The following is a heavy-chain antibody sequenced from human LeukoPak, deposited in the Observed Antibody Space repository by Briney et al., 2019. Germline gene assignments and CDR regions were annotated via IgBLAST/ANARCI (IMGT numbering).Heavy chain of an antibody. D-gene: IGHD6-13*01. CDR2: INSGGTST. J-gene: IGHJ3*02. CDR3: VSGPYTSSWWGAFEM. Sequence: GGSLRLSCAASGFTFSSHWMHWVRQAPGKGLVWVSRINSGGTSTTYADSVKGRFTVSRDNAKNTLYLQMNSLRDEDSAVCFCVSGPYTSSWWGAFEMWGQGTMVSVSS. CDR1: GFTFSSHW. V-gene: IGHV3-74*01.